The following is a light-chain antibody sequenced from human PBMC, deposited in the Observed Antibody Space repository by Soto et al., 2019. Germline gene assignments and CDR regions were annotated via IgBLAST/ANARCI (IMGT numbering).Light chain of an antibody. Sequence: DIQMTQSPSSLSASVGDRVTITCRASESISSYLNWYQQKAGRAPKVLIYAASTLESGVPARFSGSGSGTDFTLTISNLQPDDFATYYCQQSASSPLTFGGGTKEEI. CDR1: ESISSY. CDR2: AAS. V-gene: IGKV1-39*01. CDR3: QQSASSPLT. J-gene: IGKJ4*01.